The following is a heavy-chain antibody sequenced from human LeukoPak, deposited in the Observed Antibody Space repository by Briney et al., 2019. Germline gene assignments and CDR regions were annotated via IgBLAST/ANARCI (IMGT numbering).Heavy chain of an antibody. CDR2: INHSGST. CDR1: GGSFSGYY. CDR3: ASRGRRGYSYGAYYYYGMDV. J-gene: IGHJ6*04. V-gene: IGHV4-34*01. D-gene: IGHD5-18*01. Sequence: ASETLSLTCAVYGGSFSGYYWSWIRQPPAKGLGWIGEINHSGSTNYNPSLNSRVTISVDTSKNQFSLKLSSVTAADTAVYYCASRGRRGYSYGAYYYYGMDVWGKGTTVTVSS.